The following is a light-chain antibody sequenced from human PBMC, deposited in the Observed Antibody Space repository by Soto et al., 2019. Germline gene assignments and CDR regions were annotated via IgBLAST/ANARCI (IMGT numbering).Light chain of an antibody. V-gene: IGKV3-15*01. Sequence: ETVMTQSPATLSVSPGERATLSCWASPSVSSNLAWYQQIPGQAPRLLIYGAVTRATGIPARFSGSGSGTEFTLTISNLQSEDFAVYYCQQYSNWPSFTFGQGTKLEIK. J-gene: IGKJ2*01. CDR1: PSVSSN. CDR3: QQYSNWPSFT. CDR2: GAV.